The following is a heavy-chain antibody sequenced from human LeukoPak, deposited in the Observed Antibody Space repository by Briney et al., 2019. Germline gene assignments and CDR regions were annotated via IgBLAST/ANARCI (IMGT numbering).Heavy chain of an antibody. CDR2: IYYSGST. J-gene: IGHJ5*02. CDR3: ARERVDYYDSSGYNWFDP. Sequence: PSETLSLTCTVSGGSISSYYWSWIRQPPGKGLEWIGYIYYSGSTNYNPSLKSRVTISVDTSKNQFSLKLSSVTAADTAVYYCARERVDYYDSSGYNWFDPWGQGTLVTVSS. CDR1: GGSISSYY. V-gene: IGHV4-59*01. D-gene: IGHD3-22*01.